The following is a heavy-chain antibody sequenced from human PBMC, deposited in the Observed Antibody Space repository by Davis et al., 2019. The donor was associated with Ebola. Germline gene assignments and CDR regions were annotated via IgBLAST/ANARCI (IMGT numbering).Heavy chain of an antibody. J-gene: IGHJ4*02. V-gene: IGHV3-73*01. CDR2: IRSKANSYAT. Sequence: GESLKIPCAASGFTFSGSAMHWVRQASGKGLEWVGRIRSKANSYATAYAASVKGRFTISRDDSKNTAYLQMNSLKTEDTAVYYCTSTIYYSSGYYVDYWGQGTLVTVSS. D-gene: IGHD3-22*01. CDR3: TSTIYYSSGYYVDY. CDR1: GFTFSGSA.